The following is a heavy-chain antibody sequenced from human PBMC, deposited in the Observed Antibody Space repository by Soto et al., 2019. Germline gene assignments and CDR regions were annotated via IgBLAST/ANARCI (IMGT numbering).Heavy chain of an antibody. V-gene: IGHV4-59*01. CDR3: ARGAGWYGH. Sequence: PSETLSLTCTVSGGSITSYYWSWLRQPPGKGLEWIGYIYYSGSTNYNPSLKSRVTISVDTSENQFSLKLNSVTAADTAVYYCARGAGWYGHWGQGTLVTVSS. J-gene: IGHJ5*02. CDR2: IYYSGST. CDR1: GGSITSYY.